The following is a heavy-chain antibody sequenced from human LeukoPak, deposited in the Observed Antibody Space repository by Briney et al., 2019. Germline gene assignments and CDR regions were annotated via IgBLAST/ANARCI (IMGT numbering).Heavy chain of an antibody. J-gene: IGHJ4*02. D-gene: IGHD2-2*02. Sequence: GRSLRLSCAASGFTFRSYGMHWVRQAPGKGLEWVAVISYDGSNKYYADSVKGRFTISRDNSKNTLYLQMNSLRAEDTAVYYCAKGYCSSTSCYTDDYWGQGTLVTVSS. CDR1: GFTFRSYG. CDR3: AKGYCSSTSCYTDDY. V-gene: IGHV3-30*18. CDR2: ISYDGSNK.